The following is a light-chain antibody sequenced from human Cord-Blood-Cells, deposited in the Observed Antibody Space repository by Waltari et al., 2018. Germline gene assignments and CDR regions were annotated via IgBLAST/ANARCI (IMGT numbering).Light chain of an antibody. J-gene: IGKJ1*01. CDR2: DSS. CDR1: QSVSSN. CDR3: QQRSNWQT. V-gene: IGKV3-11*01. Sequence: IVLTQSPATLSLSPGERATLSCRASQSVSSNLAWYQQQPGQAPRLLISDSSNRATGIPARFSGSGSGTDFTLTISSLEPEDFAVYYCQQRSNWQTFCQGTKVEIK.